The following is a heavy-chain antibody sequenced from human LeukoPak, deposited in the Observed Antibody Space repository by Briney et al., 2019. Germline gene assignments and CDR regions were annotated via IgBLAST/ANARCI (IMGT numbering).Heavy chain of an antibody. J-gene: IGHJ4*02. CDR2: IWYDGTNK. D-gene: IGHD6-13*01. CDR1: GFTFSSFG. V-gene: IGHV3-33*06. CDR3: AKASLQQLRINYFDY. Sequence: GGSLRLSCAASGFTFSSFGMHWVRQAPGKGLEWVAVIWYDGTNKYYADSVKGRFTISRDNSKNTLYLQMNSLRAEDTAVYYCAKASLQQLRINYFDYWGQGTLVTVSS.